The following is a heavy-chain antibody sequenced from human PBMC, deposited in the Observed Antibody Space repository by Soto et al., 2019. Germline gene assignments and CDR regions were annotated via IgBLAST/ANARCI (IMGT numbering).Heavy chain of an antibody. CDR3: ASRDAYSAPAYY. J-gene: IGHJ4*02. Sequence: GESLKISCKGSGYRFSNYWIGWVRQMPGKGLEWMGIIYPGDSDTRYSPSFQGQVTMSADKSISTAYLQWSSLKASDTAMYYCASRDAYSAPAYYWGQGTLVTVSS. CDR1: GYRFSNYW. V-gene: IGHV5-51*01. CDR2: IYPGDSDT. D-gene: IGHD2-21*01.